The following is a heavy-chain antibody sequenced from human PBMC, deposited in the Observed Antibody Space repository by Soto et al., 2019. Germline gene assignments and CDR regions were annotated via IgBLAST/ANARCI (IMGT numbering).Heavy chain of an antibody. CDR3: ARASRLFGSSWLRTGILGSDYYGMDV. Sequence: PSETLSLTCTVSGGSISSGGYYWSWIRQHPGKGLEWIGYIYYSGSTYYNPSLKSRVTISVDTSKNQFSLKLSSVTAADTAVYYCARASRLFGSSWLRTGILGSDYYGMDVWGQGTTVTVSS. D-gene: IGHD6-13*01. CDR1: GGSISSGGYY. V-gene: IGHV4-31*03. J-gene: IGHJ6*02. CDR2: IYYSGST.